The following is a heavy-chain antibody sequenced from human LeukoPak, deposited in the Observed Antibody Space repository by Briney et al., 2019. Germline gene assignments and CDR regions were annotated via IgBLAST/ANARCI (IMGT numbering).Heavy chain of an antibody. CDR2: IIPIFGTA. J-gene: IGHJ4*02. CDR1: GGTFSSYA. CDR3: ARGGEQQLVVYYFDY. Sequence: SVKVSCKASGGTFSSYAISWVRQAPGQGLEWMGGIIPIFGTANYAQKFQGRVTITAGESTSTAYMELSSLRSEDTAVYYCARGGEQQLVVYYFDYWGQGTLVTVSS. D-gene: IGHD6-13*01. V-gene: IGHV1-69*13.